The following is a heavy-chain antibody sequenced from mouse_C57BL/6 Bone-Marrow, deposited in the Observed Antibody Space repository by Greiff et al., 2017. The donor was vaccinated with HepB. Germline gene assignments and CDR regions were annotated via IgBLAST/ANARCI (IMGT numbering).Heavy chain of an antibody. CDR3: TRRDLLWDY. CDR1: SYTFTDYE. D-gene: IGHD2-1*01. V-gene: IGHV1-15*01. J-gene: IGHJ2*01. Sequence: QVQLQQSGAELVRPGASVTLSCKASSYTFTDYEMHWVKQTPVHGLEWIGAIDPETGGTAYNHKFKGKAILTADKSSSTAYMELRSLTSEDSAVYYCTRRDLLWDYWGQGTTLTVSS. CDR2: IDPETGGT.